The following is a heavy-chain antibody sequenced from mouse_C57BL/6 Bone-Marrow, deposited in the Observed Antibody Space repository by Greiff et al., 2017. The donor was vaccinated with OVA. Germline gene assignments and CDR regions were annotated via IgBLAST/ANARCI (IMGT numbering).Heavy chain of an antibody. CDR3: TRGYYFDN. CDR2: IDPTNDYT. CDR1: GYTFTSYT. Sequence: QVQLKQSGAELARPGASVKMSCKASGYTFTSYTINWVKQRPGQGLEWIGYIDPTNDYTKYNQKFKGKATFTADKSSSTAYMQLSSLTSEYSAVYYFTRGYYFDNWGQGTTLTVSS. J-gene: IGHJ2*01. V-gene: IGHV1-4*01.